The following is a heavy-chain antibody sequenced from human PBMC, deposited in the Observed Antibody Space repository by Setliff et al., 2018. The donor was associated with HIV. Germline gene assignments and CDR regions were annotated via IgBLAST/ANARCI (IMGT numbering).Heavy chain of an antibody. CDR1: GGSISSGYYY. Sequence: PSETLSLTCTVSGGSISSGYYYWSWIRQHPGKGLEWIGYIYYSGSTYYNLSLKSRVTISVDTSKNQFSLKLSSVTAADTAIYYCARGTPDHEVWYFDLWGRGTLVTVSS. J-gene: IGHJ2*01. V-gene: IGHV4-31*03. CDR3: ARGTPDHEVWYFDL. CDR2: IYYSGST.